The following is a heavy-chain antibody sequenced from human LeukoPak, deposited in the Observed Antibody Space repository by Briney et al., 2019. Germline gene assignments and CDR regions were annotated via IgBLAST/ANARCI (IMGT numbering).Heavy chain of an antibody. CDR2: IYYSGST. CDR1: GGSISSGSYY. D-gene: IGHD3-3*01. J-gene: IGHJ4*02. CDR3: ARLTNDFWSGYFDY. Sequence: PSETLSLTCTVSGGSISSGSYYWSWIRQPPGKGLEWIGYIYYSGSTNYNPSLKSRVTISVDTSKNQFSLKLSSVTAADTAVYYCARLTNDFWSGYFDYWGQGTLVTVSS. V-gene: IGHV4-61*01.